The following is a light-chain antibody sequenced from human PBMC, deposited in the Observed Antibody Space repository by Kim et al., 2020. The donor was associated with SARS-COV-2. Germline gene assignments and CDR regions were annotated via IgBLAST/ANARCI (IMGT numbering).Light chain of an antibody. V-gene: IGLV3-21*01. Sequence: SYELTQPPSVSVAPGKTARITCGGNNIGSKSVHWYQQKPGQAPVLVIYYDSDRPSGIPERFSGSNSGNTATLTISRVEAGDEADYYCQVWGVGGVFG. CDR1: NIGSKS. CDR2: YDS. CDR3: QVWGVGGV. J-gene: IGLJ2*01.